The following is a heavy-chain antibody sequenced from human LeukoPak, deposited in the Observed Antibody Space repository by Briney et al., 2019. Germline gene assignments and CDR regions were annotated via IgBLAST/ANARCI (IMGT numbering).Heavy chain of an antibody. CDR3: ARGQIAVAGSHFDY. J-gene: IGHJ4*02. D-gene: IGHD6-19*01. CDR2: IIPIFGTE. V-gene: IGHV1-69*05. CDR1: GGTFSSYA. Sequence: GSSVKVSCKASGGTFSSYAISWVRQAPGQGLEWMGRIIPIFGTENYAQKFQGRVTIPTDESTSTAYMELSSLRSEDTVVYYCARGQIAVAGSHFDYWGQGTLVTVSS.